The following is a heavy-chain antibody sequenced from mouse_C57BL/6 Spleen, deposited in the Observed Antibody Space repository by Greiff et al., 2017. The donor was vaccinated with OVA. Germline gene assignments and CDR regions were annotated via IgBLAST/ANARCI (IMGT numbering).Heavy chain of an antibody. Sequence: EVQLQQSGPELVKPGASVKISCKASGYTFTDYYMNWVQQSHGKSLEWIGDINPNNGGTSYNQKFKGKATLTVDKSSSTAYMELRSLTSEDSAVYYCARRWAYWGQGTLVTVSA. CDR3: ARRWAY. V-gene: IGHV1-26*01. J-gene: IGHJ3*01. D-gene: IGHD1-1*02. CDR1: GYTFTDYY. CDR2: INPNNGGT.